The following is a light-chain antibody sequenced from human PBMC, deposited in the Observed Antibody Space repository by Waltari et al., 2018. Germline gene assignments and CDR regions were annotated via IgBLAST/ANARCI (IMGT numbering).Light chain of an antibody. CDR2: EVS. V-gene: IGLV2-14*01. CDR1: DSHVGAYDF. Sequence: QSALTQPASVSGSPGQSTTIPCSGTDSHVGAYDFVSWYQQHPGKAPHLIIYEVSNRPSGISNRFSASKSGNTASLTISGLQAEDEADYYCSSYTTSSAPGVFGTGTRVTVL. CDR3: SSYTTSSAPGV. J-gene: IGLJ1*01.